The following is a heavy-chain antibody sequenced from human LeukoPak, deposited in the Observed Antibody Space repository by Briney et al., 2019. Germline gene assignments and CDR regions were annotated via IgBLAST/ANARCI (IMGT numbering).Heavy chain of an antibody. D-gene: IGHD2-2*01. J-gene: IGHJ3*02. CDR2: IYYSWST. Sequence: SETLSLTCTVSGGSISSYYWSWIRQPPGKGLEWIGYIYYSWSTNYNPSRKSRVTISVDTSKNQFSMKLSSVTAADTAVYYCARDLGWGYCSSTSCTPGDAFDIWGQGTMVTVSS. V-gene: IGHV4-59*13. CDR3: ARDLGWGYCSSTSCTPGDAFDI. CDR1: GGSISSYY.